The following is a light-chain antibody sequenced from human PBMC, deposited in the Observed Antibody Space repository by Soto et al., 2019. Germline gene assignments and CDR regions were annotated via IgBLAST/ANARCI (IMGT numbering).Light chain of an antibody. J-gene: IGLJ1*01. Sequence: QSALTQPASVSGSPGQSITISCTGTSSDVGSYNLVSWYQQLPGKAPKLMIYDGSKRPSGVSNRFSGSKSGNTASLTISGLQAEDEADYYCCSYVGSSTFYVFGTGTKLTVL. CDR1: SSDVGSYNL. V-gene: IGLV2-23*03. CDR3: CSYVGSSTFYV. CDR2: DGS.